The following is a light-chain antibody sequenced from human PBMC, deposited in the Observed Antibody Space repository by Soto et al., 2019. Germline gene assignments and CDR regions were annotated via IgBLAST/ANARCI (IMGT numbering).Light chain of an antibody. CDR3: HQYYGSPPRT. CDR1: QSVLYSSNNKNY. CDR2: WGF. V-gene: IGKV4-1*01. Sequence: DIVMTQSPDSLAVSLGERATINCKSSQSVLYSSNNKNYLAWYQQKPGQSHKLLISWGFIRESGVPDRFSGSGSWTDFTLTISRLQAEDVAVYYCHQYYGSPPRTFGQGTKVEIK. J-gene: IGKJ1*01.